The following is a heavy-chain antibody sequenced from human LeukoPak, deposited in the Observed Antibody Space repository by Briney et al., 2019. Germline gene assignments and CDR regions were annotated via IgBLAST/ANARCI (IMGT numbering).Heavy chain of an antibody. CDR2: ISNSGGRT. Sequence: PGGSLRLSCAASGLTFSNYAVGWVRQAPGRGLEWVSAISNSGGRTYYADSVKGRFTISRDNSKNTLYLLMNSLRDDDAGVYYCAKRMGYDFGHFGYWGQGALVTVSS. CDR1: GLTFSNYA. V-gene: IGHV3-23*01. CDR3: AKRMGYDFGHFGY. J-gene: IGHJ4*02. D-gene: IGHD2/OR15-2a*01.